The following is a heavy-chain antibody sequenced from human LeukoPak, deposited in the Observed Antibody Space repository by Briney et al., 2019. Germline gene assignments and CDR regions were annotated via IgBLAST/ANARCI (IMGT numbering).Heavy chain of an antibody. CDR2: INHSVST. D-gene: IGHD3-10*01. J-gene: IGHJ6*02. V-gene: IGHV4-34*01. CDR3: ARVNYYGSGSPRDV. Sequence: SETLSLTCAVYGGSFSGYYWGWIRQPPGKGLEWIGEINHSVSTNYNPSLKSRVTISVDTSKNQFSLKLSSVTAADTAVYYCARVNYYGSGSPRDVWGQGTTVTVSS. CDR1: GGSFSGYY.